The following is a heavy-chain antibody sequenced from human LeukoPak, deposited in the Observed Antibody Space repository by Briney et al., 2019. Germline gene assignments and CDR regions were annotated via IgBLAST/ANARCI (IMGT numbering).Heavy chain of an antibody. CDR1: GGSISSGGYY. CDR2: IYHSGST. Sequence: SETLSLTCTVSGGSISSGGYYWSWIRQPPGKGLEWIGYIYHSGSTHYNPSLKSRVTISVDRSKNQFSLKLSSVTAADTAVYYCARVLALPTAHFPYSGQGTLLTLSS. V-gene: IGHV4-30-2*01. CDR3: ARVLALPTAHFPY. J-gene: IGHJ4*02. D-gene: IGHD5-18*01.